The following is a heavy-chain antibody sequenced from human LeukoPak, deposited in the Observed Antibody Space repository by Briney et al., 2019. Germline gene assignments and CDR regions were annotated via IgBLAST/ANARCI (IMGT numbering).Heavy chain of an antibody. J-gene: IGHJ4*02. CDR3: AKVAKDCSGGSCKGGNY. D-gene: IGHD2-15*01. V-gene: IGHV3-23*01. Sequence: GGSLRLSCAASGFTFSSYAMSWVRQAPGKGLEWVSGISGSGNSTYYADSVKGRFTISRDNSKNTLFLQMNSLRAGDTAVYYCAKVAKDCSGGSCKGGNYWGQGTLVTVSS. CDR1: GFTFSSYA. CDR2: ISGSGNST.